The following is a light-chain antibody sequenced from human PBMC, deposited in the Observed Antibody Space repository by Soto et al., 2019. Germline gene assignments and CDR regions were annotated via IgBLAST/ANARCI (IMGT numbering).Light chain of an antibody. CDR2: DAS. CDR3: QQRSNWPPVT. J-gene: IGKJ4*01. V-gene: IGKV3-11*01. Sequence: ETVLTQSPATLSLSPGERATLSCRASQSVSSYLAWYQQKPGQAPRLLIYDASNRATGIPARFSGSGSCTDFTLTISSLEPEDFAVYYCQQRSNWPPVTFGGGTKVEIK. CDR1: QSVSSY.